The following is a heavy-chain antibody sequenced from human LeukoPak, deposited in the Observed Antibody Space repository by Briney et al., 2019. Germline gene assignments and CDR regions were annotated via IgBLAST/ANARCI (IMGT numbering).Heavy chain of an antibody. CDR2: ISAYNGNT. CDR1: GYTFTSYG. CDR3: ARLGYCSGGSCRHTYYYYGMDV. Sequence: ASVKVSCKASGYTFTSYGISWVRQAPGQGLEWMGWISAYNGNTNYAQKLQGRVTMTTDTSTSTAYMELRSLRSDDTAVYYCARLGYCSGGSCRHTYYYYGMDVWGQGTTVTVSS. V-gene: IGHV1-18*01. D-gene: IGHD2-15*01. J-gene: IGHJ6*02.